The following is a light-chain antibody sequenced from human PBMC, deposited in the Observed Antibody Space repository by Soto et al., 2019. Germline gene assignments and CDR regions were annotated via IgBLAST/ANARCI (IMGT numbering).Light chain of an antibody. CDR1: SSNIGADYA. CDR2: DDT. Sequence: QTVVTQPPSVSGAPGQRVIISCTGSSSNIGADYAVHWYQHLPGTAPKLLITDDTSRPSGVPDRFSGSKSGASASLAITGLQAEDEADYYCGSFTTSRIGVFGGGTKLTVL. V-gene: IGLV1-40*03. CDR3: GSFTTSRIGV. J-gene: IGLJ3*02.